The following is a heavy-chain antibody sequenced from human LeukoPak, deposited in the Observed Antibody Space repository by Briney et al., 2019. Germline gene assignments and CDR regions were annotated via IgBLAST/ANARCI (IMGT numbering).Heavy chain of an antibody. CDR3: AKDRGRRIVVVPATKWGTFDY. Sequence: GGSLRLSCAASGFTFSSYWMSWVRQAPGKGLEWVANIKQDGSEKYYVDSVKGRFTISRDNAKNSLYLQMNSLRAEDTAVYYCAKDRGRRIVVVPATKWGTFDYWGQGTLVTVSS. D-gene: IGHD2-2*01. CDR1: GFTFSSYW. CDR2: IKQDGSEK. V-gene: IGHV3-7*01. J-gene: IGHJ4*02.